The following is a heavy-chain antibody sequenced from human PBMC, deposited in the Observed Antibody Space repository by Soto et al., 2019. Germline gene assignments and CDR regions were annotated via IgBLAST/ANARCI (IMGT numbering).Heavy chain of an antibody. D-gene: IGHD2-2*01. V-gene: IGHV1-69*01. CDR2: IIPISGTA. CDR1: GGTFSSYA. CDR3: ARSQGSSTSLEIYYYYYYGMDV. J-gene: IGHJ6*02. Sequence: QVQLVQSGAEVKKPGSSVKVSCKASGGTFSSYAISWVRQAPGQGLEWMGGIIPISGTANYAQKFQGRVTITADESTSTVYMWLSRLRSEDTAVYFCARSQGSSTSLEIYYYYYYGMDVWGQVTTVTVSS.